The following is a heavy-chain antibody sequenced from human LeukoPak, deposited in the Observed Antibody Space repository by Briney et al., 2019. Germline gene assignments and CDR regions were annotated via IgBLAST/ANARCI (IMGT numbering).Heavy chain of an antibody. CDR3: ASLYSSGWDDAFDI. CDR2: IYYSGST. V-gene: IGHV4-59*01. J-gene: IGHJ3*02. D-gene: IGHD6-19*01. Sequence: SETLSLTCTVSGGSISGYYWSWVRQPPGKGLEWIGYIYYSGSTNYNPSLKSRVTISVDTSKNQFSLKLSSVTAADTAVYYCASLYSSGWDDAFDIWGQGTMVTVSS. CDR1: GGSISGYY.